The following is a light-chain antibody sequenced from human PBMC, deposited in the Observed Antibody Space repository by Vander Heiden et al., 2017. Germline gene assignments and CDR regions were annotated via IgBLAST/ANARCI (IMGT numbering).Light chain of an antibody. V-gene: IGKV1-39*01. CDR2: GSS. CDR1: QNIDTY. CDR3: QQSYSTPYT. Sequence: DIQMTQSPSSLSASLGDRVTITCRTSQNIDTYLNWYQQKPGKAPKLLMYGSSRLQSGVPSRFSGSGSGTDFTLTINSLQPEDFATYYCQQSYSTPYTFGQGTKLEIK. J-gene: IGKJ2*01.